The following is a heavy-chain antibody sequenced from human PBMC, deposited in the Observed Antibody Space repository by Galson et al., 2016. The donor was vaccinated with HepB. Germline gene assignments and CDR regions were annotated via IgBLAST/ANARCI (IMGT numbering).Heavy chain of an antibody. V-gene: IGHV3-15*01. CDR3: TTVPRYPRC. CDR1: GFTFSNAW. J-gene: IGHJ4*02. CDR2: IRAKPDGGTT. Sequence: SLRLSCAGSGFTFSNAWMNWVRLAPGKGLEWIGHIRAKPDGGTTDYAAALKVRFSITREDSNNTVYLQLNGLETDDTAVYFCTTVPRYPRCWRQGTRVTVSS. D-gene: IGHD2-2*02.